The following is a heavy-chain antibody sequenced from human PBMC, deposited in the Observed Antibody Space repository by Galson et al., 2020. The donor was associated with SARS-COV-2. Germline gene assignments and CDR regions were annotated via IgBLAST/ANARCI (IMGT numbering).Heavy chain of an antibody. D-gene: IGHD3-22*01. CDR2: IWYDGSNK. CDR1: GFTISSYG. V-gene: IGHV3-33*01. CDR3: VRGRAYYYDGSGYGLTLHDY. J-gene: IGHJ4*02. Sequence: QLGESLKTSCAASGFTISSYGMHWVRQAPGNGLEWVAVIWYDGSNKYSADSVKGRFTITRDNSKNTLYLQMNSLRAEDTAVYYCVRGRAYYYDGSGYGLTLHDYWGQGTLVTVSS.